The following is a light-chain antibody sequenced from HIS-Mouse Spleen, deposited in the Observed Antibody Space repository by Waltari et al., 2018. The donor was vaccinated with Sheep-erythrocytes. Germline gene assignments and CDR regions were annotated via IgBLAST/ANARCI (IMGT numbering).Light chain of an antibody. V-gene: IGLV2-11*01. CDR2: DVS. J-gene: IGLJ1*01. CDR1: SSDVAGFNY. Sequence: QSALTQPRSVSGSPGQSVTISCTGTSSDVAGFNYVSWYQQHPGKAPKLMIYDVSKRPSGVPDRFSGSKSGNTASLTISGLQAEDEADYYCCSYAGSNNHVFATGTKVTVL. CDR3: CSYAGSNNHV.